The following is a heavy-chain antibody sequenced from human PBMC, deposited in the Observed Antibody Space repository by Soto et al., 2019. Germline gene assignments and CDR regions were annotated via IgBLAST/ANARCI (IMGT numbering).Heavy chain of an antibody. D-gene: IGHD3-16*01. V-gene: IGHV2-5*05. J-gene: IGHJ4*02. Sequence: QITLKESGPTLVKPTQTLTLTCTFSGFSLSSSGVGVGWIRQPPGKAPEWLALIYWDDDERYGPSLKSRLTXTXXTSKNQVVLTMTNMDPVDTATYYCVRWPVGDNTHYWGQGALVTVSS. CDR2: IYWDDDE. CDR3: VRWPVGDNTHY. CDR1: GFSLSSSGVG.